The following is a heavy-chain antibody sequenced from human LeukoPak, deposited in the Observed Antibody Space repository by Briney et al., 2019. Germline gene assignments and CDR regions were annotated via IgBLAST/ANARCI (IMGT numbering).Heavy chain of an antibody. J-gene: IGHJ3*02. CDR2: INHSGST. V-gene: IGHV4-34*01. CDR3: ARRYCSSTSCYRRGYAFDI. Sequence: GSLRLSCAASGFTVSSNYMSWVRQPPGKGLEWIGEINHSGSTNYNPSLKSRVTISVDTSKNQFSLKLSSVTAADTAVYYCARRYCSSTSCYRRGYAFDIWGQGTMVTVSS. D-gene: IGHD2-2*01. CDR1: GFTVSSNY.